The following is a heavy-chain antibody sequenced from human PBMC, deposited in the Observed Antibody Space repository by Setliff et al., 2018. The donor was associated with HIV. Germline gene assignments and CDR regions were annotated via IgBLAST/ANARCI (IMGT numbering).Heavy chain of an antibody. Sequence: GESLKISCAASGFVFSDFWMSWARQAPGKGLEWVANINDDGNKKYYVGSVKGRFTISRDNAKNSLYLQMNSLRAGDTAVYYCAAVSVRDNPVYGVISTRFDPWGQGSLVTVSS. CDR3: AAVSVRDNPVYGVISTRFDP. V-gene: IGHV3-7*03. CDR1: GFVFSDFW. J-gene: IGHJ5*02. CDR2: INDDGNKK. D-gene: IGHD6-19*01.